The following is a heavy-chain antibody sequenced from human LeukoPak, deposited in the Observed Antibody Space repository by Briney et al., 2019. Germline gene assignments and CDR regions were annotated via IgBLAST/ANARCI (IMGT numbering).Heavy chain of an antibody. Sequence: PSETLSLTCTVSGGSISSSSYYWGWIRQPPGKGLEWIGSIYYSGGTYYNPSLKSRVTISIDTSKNQFSLKLSSVTAADTAVYYRARLGIVGATTNFDYWGQGTLVTVSS. D-gene: IGHD1-26*01. CDR2: IYYSGGT. CDR1: GGSISSSSYY. J-gene: IGHJ4*02. V-gene: IGHV4-39*01. CDR3: ARLGIVGATTNFDY.